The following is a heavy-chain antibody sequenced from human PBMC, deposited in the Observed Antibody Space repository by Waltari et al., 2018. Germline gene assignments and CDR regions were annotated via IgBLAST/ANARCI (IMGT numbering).Heavy chain of an antibody. D-gene: IGHD2-15*01. V-gene: IGHV4-61*09. CDR2: IYTSGST. CDR1: GGSISSGSYY. Sequence: QVQLQESGPGLVKPSQTLSLTCTVSGGSISSGSYYWIWIRQPAGKGLEWIGYIYTSGSTNYNPSLKSRVTISVDTSKNQFSLKLSSVTAADTAVYYCARRFLGGDCSGGSCPDHWYFDLWGRGTLVTVSS. J-gene: IGHJ2*01. CDR3: ARRFLGGDCSGGSCPDHWYFDL.